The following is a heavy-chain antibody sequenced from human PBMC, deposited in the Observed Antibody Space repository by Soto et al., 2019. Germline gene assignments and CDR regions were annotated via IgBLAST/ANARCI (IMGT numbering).Heavy chain of an antibody. D-gene: IGHD3-10*01. CDR3: GTDRWGGAFDM. CDR1: GFSLRIDW. Sequence: GSLRLSCAAIGFSLRIDWMAWVRQIPGKGLEFVANIKEDGSVKNYVDSVKGRFSISRDNDKNSLYLQMNSLRAEDTAVYYCGTDRWGGAFDMWGQGTTVTVSS. V-gene: IGHV3-7*01. CDR2: IKEDGSVK. J-gene: IGHJ3*02.